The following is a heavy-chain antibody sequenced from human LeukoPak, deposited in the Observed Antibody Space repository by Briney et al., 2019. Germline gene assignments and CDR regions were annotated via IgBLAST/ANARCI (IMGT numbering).Heavy chain of an antibody. V-gene: IGHV1-2*02. J-gene: IGHJ5*02. CDR2: INPNSGGT. CDR3: ARDQAPRMITFGGPRRWFDP. D-gene: IGHD3-16*01. CDR1: GYTFTDYY. Sequence: GASVKVSCKASGYTFTDYYIHWVRQAAGQGLEYMGWINPNSGGTNYAQNFQGRVTMTRDTSISTSYMELSRLRSDGTAVYYCARDQAPRMITFGGPRRWFDPWGQGTLVTVSS.